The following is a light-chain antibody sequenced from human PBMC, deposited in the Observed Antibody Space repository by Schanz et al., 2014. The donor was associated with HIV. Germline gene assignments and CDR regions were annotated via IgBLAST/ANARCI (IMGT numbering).Light chain of an antibody. V-gene: IGLV1-47*01. CDR1: SSNIGSNY. Sequence: QSVLTQPPSASGTPGQRVTISCSGSSSNIGSNYVFWYQQLPGTAPTLLISRNSQRPSGVPDRFSASKSGTSASLAITGLQAEDEADYYCQSYDSSLRVVVFGGGTKLTVL. CDR2: RNS. J-gene: IGLJ2*01. CDR3: QSYDSSLRVVV.